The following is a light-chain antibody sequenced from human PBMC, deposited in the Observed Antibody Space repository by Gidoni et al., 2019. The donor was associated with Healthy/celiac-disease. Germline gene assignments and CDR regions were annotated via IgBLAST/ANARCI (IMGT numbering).Light chain of an antibody. CDR3: SSYTSSSTPVV. J-gene: IGLJ2*01. CDR2: DVS. V-gene: IGLV2-14*01. Sequence: QSARTQPASVSGSPGQSITISCTGTSSDVGGYHYVTWYQQPPGKAPKLMIYDVSNRPSGVSNRFSGSKSGNTASLTISGLQAEDEADYYCSSYTSSSTPVVFGGGTKLTVL. CDR1: SSDVGGYHY.